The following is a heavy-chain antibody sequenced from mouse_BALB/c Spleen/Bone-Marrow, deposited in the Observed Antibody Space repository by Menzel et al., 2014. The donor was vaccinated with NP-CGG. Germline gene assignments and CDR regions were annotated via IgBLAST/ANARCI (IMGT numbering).Heavy chain of an antibody. Sequence: QVQLQQSGAELVKPGASVKLSCKASGYTFTSYWMHWVKPRPGQGLEWIGEIDPSDSYTNYNQKFKGKATLTVDKSSSTAYMQLSSLTSEDSAVYFCARWLLRYYAMDDWGQGTSVTVSS. CDR2: IDPSDSYT. J-gene: IGHJ4*01. D-gene: IGHD2-3*01. CDR1: GYTFTSYW. CDR3: ARWLLRYYAMDD. V-gene: IGHV1-69*02.